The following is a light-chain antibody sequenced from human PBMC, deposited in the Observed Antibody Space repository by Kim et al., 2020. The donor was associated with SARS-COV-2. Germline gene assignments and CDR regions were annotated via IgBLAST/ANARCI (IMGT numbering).Light chain of an antibody. J-gene: IGLJ1*01. Sequence: QSALTQPRSVSGSPGQSVTISCTGTSSDVGGYNYVSWYQHHPGKVPKLMIYDVSKRPSGVPDRFSGSKSGNTASLTISGLQAEDEADYYCCSYAGSYTNYVFGTGTKVTVL. V-gene: IGLV2-11*01. CDR1: SSDVGGYNY. CDR2: DVS. CDR3: CSYAGSYTNYV.